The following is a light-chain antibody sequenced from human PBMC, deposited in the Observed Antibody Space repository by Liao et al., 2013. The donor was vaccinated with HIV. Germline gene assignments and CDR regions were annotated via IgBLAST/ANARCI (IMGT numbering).Light chain of an antibody. CDR1: ALPNQY. CDR2: KDS. Sequence: SYELTQPPSVSVSPGQTARITCSGDALPNQYAYWYQQKPGQAPVMVIYKDSERPSGIPERFSGSSSGTTVTLTISGVQAEDEADYYCQSADISGSWVFGGGTNLTVL. V-gene: IGLV3-25*03. CDR3: QSADISGSWV. J-gene: IGLJ3*02.